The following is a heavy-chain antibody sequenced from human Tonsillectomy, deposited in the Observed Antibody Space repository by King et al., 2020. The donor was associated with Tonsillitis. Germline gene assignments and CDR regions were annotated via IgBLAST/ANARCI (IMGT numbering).Heavy chain of an antibody. CDR1: GFTFSNAW. V-gene: IGHV3-15*01. J-gene: IGHJ3*02. Sequence: DVQLVESGGGLVKPGGSLRLSCAASGFTFSNAWMSWVRQAPGKGLEWVGRIKSKSDGGTTDYAAPVKGRFTISRDDSKNTLYLQMNSLKTEDTAVYYCTTDRMVPTLLDAFDIWGQGTMVTVSS. CDR2: IKSKSDGGTT. D-gene: IGHD4/OR15-4a*01. CDR3: TTDRMVPTLLDAFDI.